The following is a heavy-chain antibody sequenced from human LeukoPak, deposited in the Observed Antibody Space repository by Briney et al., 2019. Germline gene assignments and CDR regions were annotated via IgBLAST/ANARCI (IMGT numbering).Heavy chain of an antibody. J-gene: IGHJ4*02. Sequence: GGSLRLSCAASGFSFSSYWMHWVRQAPGGGLVWVSRINEGGSTINYADSVKGRFTISRDNAKNTLSLQMNSLRAEDTAVYYCARSFDYWGQGTLVTVSS. CDR2: INEGGSTI. CDR3: ARSFDY. V-gene: IGHV3-74*01. CDR1: GFSFSSYW.